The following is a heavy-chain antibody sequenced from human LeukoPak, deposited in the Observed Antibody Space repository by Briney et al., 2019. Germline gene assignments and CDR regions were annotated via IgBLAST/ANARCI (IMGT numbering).Heavy chain of an antibody. J-gene: IGHJ6*02. Sequence: GGSLRLSCAAFGFTFSDYAMNWVRQAPGKGLEWVSSISSSSSYIYYADSVKGRFTISRDNAKNSLYLQMNSLRAEDTAVYYCARAPEGYDFWSGYYNEGYYYYGMDVWGQGTTVTVSS. D-gene: IGHD3-3*01. V-gene: IGHV3-21*01. CDR1: GFTFSDYA. CDR2: ISSSSSYI. CDR3: ARAPEGYDFWSGYYNEGYYYYGMDV.